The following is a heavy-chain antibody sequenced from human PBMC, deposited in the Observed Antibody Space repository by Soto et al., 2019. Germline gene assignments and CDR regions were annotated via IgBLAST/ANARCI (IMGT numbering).Heavy chain of an antibody. V-gene: IGHV6-1*01. CDR1: GDSVSGNSAA. J-gene: IGHJ4*02. D-gene: IGHD1-1*01. Sequence: SQTLSLTCAISGDSVSGNSAAWNWIRQSPSTVLEWLGRTYYRSRWYNDYAVSVKSRITVTPDTSKNQFSLHLNSVTPEGMSVYFCERGFPYRVSNDSYLDDYGERAVVTV. CDR3: ERGFPYRVSNDSYLDD. CDR2: TYYRSRWYN.